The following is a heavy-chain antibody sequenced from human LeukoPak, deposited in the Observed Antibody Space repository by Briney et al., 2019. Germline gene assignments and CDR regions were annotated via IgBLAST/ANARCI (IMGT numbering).Heavy chain of an antibody. V-gene: IGHV3-23*01. Sequence: QPGGSLRLSCAASGFTFSSYWMHWVRQAPGKGLEWVSAISGSGGSTYYADSVKGRFTISRDNSKNTLYLQMNSLRAEDTAVYYCAREDIVVVVAATSFDYWGQGTLVTVSS. CDR3: AREDIVVVVAATSFDY. CDR1: GFTFSSYW. J-gene: IGHJ4*02. D-gene: IGHD2-15*01. CDR2: ISGSGGST.